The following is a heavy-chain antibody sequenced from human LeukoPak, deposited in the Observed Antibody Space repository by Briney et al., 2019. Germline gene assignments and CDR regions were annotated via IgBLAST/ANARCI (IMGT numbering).Heavy chain of an antibody. V-gene: IGHV4-31*03. CDR3: ARTSTRPEPDY. CDR2: IYYSGST. Sequence: SETLSLTCTVSGGSISSGGYYWSWIRQHPGKGLEWIGYIYYSGSTYYNPSLKSRVTISVDTSKNQFSLKLSSVTAADTAVYYCARTSTRPEPDYWGQGTLVTVSS. D-gene: IGHD4-17*01. CDR1: GGSISSGGYY. J-gene: IGHJ4*02.